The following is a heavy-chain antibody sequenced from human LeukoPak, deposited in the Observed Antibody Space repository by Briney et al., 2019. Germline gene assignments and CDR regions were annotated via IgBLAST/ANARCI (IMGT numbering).Heavy chain of an antibody. V-gene: IGHV3-43*02. CDR2: ISGDGGST. CDR1: GFTFDDYA. J-gene: IGHJ4*02. CDR3: AKGAPKQWLVDY. D-gene: IGHD6-19*01. Sequence: PGGSLRLSCAASGFTFDDYAMHWVRQAPGKGLEWVSLISGDGGSTYYADSVKGRFTIPRDNSENSLYLQMNSLRTEDTALYYCAKGAPKQWLVDYWGQGTLVTVSS.